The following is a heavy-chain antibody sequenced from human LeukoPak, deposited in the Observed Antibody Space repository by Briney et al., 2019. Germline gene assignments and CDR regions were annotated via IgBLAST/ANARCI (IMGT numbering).Heavy chain of an antibody. D-gene: IGHD6-13*01. CDR1: GGTFSSYA. CDR3: ATDRGKAAAGLAGYYYYMDV. J-gene: IGHJ6*03. V-gene: IGHV1-69*06. Sequence: ASVKVSCKASGGTFSSYAISWVRQAPGQGLEWMGGIIPIFGTANYAQKFQGRVTITADKSTSTAYMELSSLRSEDTAVYYCATDRGKAAAGLAGYYYYMDVWGKGTTVTVSS. CDR2: IIPIFGTA.